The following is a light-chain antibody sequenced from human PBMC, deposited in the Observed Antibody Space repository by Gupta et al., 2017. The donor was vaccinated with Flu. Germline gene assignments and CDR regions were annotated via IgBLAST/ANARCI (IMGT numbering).Light chain of an antibody. J-gene: IGLJ3*02. Sequence: QSVLTQPSSVSGAPGQRVTISCTGTSSNIGTIYAVNWCQQLPGTAPKLLIYGNSYRPSGVPDRFSGSRSGTSASLAITGLQAEDEGDYYCQSYDSSLRNWVFGGGTKLTVL. CDR3: QSYDSSLRNWV. V-gene: IGLV1-40*01. CDR2: GNS. CDR1: SSNIGTIYA.